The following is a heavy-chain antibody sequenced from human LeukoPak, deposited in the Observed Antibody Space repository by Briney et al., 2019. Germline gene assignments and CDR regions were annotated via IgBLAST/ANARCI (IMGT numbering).Heavy chain of an antibody. Sequence: GESLKISCKGSGYSFTSYWIGWVRQMPGKGLEWMGIIHPGDSDTRYSPSFQGQVTISADKSIYTAYLQWSSLKASDTAMYYCTIHPRGKQWLVSGAEYFQYWGQGTLVTVSS. CDR3: TIHPRGKQWLVSGAEYFQY. V-gene: IGHV5-51*01. J-gene: IGHJ1*01. CDR1: GYSFTSYW. CDR2: IHPGDSDT. D-gene: IGHD6-19*01.